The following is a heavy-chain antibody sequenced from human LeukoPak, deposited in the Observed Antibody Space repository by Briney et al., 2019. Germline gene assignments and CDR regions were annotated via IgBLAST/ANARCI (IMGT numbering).Heavy chain of an antibody. V-gene: IGHV3-23*01. CDR3: AKEPQEYCSSTSCYIGDDY. CDR1: GFSFSSYA. Sequence: PGGSLRLSCAASGFSFSSYAMSWVRQAPGKGLEWVSAISGSGGSTYYADSVKGRFTISRDNSKNTLYLQMNSLRAEDTAVYYCAKEPQEYCSSTSCYIGDDYWGQGTLVTVSS. D-gene: IGHD2-2*02. CDR2: ISGSGGST. J-gene: IGHJ4*02.